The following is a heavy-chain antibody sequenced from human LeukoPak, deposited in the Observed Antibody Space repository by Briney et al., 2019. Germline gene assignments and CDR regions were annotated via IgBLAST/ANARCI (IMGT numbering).Heavy chain of an antibody. V-gene: IGHV3-23*01. CDR3: AKDRYCSTTSCYVDY. J-gene: IGHJ4*02. CDR1: GFTFSSYA. CDR2: ISGSGGST. Sequence: GGSLRLSCAASGFTFSSYAMSWVRQAPGKGLEWVSAISGSGGSTYYADSVKGRFTLSRDNSKNTLYLQMNSLRAEDTAVYYCAKDRYCSTTSCYVDYWGRGTLVTVSS. D-gene: IGHD2-2*01.